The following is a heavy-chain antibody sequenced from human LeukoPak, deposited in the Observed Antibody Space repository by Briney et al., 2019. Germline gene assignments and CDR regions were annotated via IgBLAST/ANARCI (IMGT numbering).Heavy chain of an antibody. CDR3: ARVGNWNDRGDY. J-gene: IGHJ4*02. D-gene: IGHD1-1*01. Sequence: GGSLRLSCAASGFTFSSYSMNWARQAPGKGLEWVSSISSSSQIYYADSVKGRFTISRDNAKNSLYLQMNSLRAEDTAVYYCARVGNWNDRGDYWGQGTLVTVSS. CDR1: GFTFSSYS. CDR2: ISSSSQI. V-gene: IGHV3-21*01.